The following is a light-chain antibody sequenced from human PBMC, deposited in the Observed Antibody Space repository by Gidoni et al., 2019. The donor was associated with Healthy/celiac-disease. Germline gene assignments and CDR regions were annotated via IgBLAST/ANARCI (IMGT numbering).Light chain of an antibody. CDR1: SSDDGGYNY. CDR2: DVS. CDR3: SSYTSSSTLVV. Sequence: PALPQPASVSGSPGRPITISCTGTSSDDGGYNYVSWYQQHPGKAPKLMIYDVSNRPSGVSNRFSGSKSGNTASLTISGLQAEDEADYYCSSYTSSSTLVVFGGGTKLTVL. J-gene: IGLJ2*01. V-gene: IGLV2-14*01.